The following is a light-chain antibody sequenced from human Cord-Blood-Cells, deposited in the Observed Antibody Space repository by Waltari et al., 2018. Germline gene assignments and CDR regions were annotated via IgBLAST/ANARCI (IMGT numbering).Light chain of an antibody. J-gene: IGLJ1*01. Sequence: SYELTQPPSVSVSPGQTARITCSGDALPKQYAYWYQQKPGQAPVLVIYKDSERPSGIPERFSGSSSGTTVTLTISGVQAEDEADYYWQSADNSGTYYVFGTGTKVTVL. CDR3: QSADNSGTYYV. CDR2: KDS. V-gene: IGLV3-25*03. CDR1: ALPKQY.